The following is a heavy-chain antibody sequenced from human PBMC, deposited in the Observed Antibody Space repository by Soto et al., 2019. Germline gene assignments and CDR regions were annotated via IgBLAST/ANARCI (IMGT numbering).Heavy chain of an antibody. CDR2: IHGGDSNT. CDR3: ARRVTSSTGWDY. V-gene: IGHV5-51*01. CDR1: GYMFTNYW. Sequence: GESLKISCKGSGYMFTNYWIGWVRQMPGKGLEWMGIIHGGDSNTRYSPSFDGQVTISTDKSINTAYLQWSSLKASDSAMYYCARRVTSSTGWDYWGQGTLVTVSS. D-gene: IGHD6-19*01. J-gene: IGHJ4*02.